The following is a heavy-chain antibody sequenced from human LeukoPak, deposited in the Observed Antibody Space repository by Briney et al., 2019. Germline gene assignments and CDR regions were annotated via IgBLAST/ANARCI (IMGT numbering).Heavy chain of an antibody. V-gene: IGHV4-31*11. CDR1: GGSFSGYY. D-gene: IGHD3-3*01. CDR3: ASSPETYYDFWSGYSTFDY. CDR2: IYYSGST. Sequence: SETLSLTCAVYGGSFSGYYWSWIRQQPGKGLEWIGYIYYSGSTYYNPSLKSRVTISVDTSKNQFSLKLSSVTAADTAVYYCASSPETYYDFWSGYSTFDYWGQGTLVTVSS. J-gene: IGHJ4*02.